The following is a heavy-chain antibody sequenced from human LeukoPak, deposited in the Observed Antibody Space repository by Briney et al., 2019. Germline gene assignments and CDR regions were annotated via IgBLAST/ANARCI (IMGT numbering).Heavy chain of an antibody. CDR3: ARDLGSEDTAMT. V-gene: IGHV3-64*01. D-gene: IGHD5-18*01. J-gene: IGHJ5*02. CDR1: GFTFSSYA. CDR2: ISSNGGST. Sequence: GGSLRLSCAASGFTFSSYAMHWVRQAPGKGLEYVSAISSNGGSTYYANSVKGRFTISRDNSKNTLYLQMGSLRAEDMAVYYCARDLGSEDTAMTWGQGTLVTVSS.